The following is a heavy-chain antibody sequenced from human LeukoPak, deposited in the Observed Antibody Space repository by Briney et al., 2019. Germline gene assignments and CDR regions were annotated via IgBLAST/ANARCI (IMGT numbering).Heavy chain of an antibody. J-gene: IGHJ4*02. CDR3: ARASMGGYFDY. CDR1: GGSFSGYY. CDR2: INHSGST. Sequence: SETLSLTCAVYGGSFSGYYWSWIRQPPGKGLGWIGEINHSGSTNYNPSLKSRVTISVDTSKNQFSLKLSSVTAADTAVYYCARASMGGYFDYWGQGTLVTVSS. D-gene: IGHD3-16*01. V-gene: IGHV4-34*01.